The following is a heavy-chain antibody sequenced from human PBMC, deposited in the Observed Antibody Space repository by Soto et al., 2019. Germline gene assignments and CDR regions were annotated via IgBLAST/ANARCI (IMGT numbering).Heavy chain of an antibody. CDR1: GFTFSGSA. CDR3: TRPAYSSSWYNWFDP. J-gene: IGHJ5*02. CDR2: IRSKANSYAT. D-gene: IGHD6-13*01. V-gene: IGHV3-73*01. Sequence: LRLSCAASGFTFSGSAMHWVRQASGKGLEWVGRIRSKANSYATAYAASVKGRFTISRDDSKNTAYLQMNSLKTEDTAVYYCTRPAYSSSWYNWFDPWGQGTLLTVSS.